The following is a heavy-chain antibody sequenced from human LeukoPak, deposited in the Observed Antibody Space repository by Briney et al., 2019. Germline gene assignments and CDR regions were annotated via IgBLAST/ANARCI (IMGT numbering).Heavy chain of an antibody. V-gene: IGHV4-59*01. D-gene: IGHD3-3*01. Sequence: SETLSLTCTVSGGSISSYYWSWIRQPPGKGLEWIGYIYYSGSTNYNPSLKSRVTISVDTSKNQFSLKLSSVTAADTAVYYCARVCGRATIFGVVTLADYYFDYWGQGTLVTVSS. CDR1: GGSISSYY. J-gene: IGHJ4*02. CDR3: ARVCGRATIFGVVTLADYYFDY. CDR2: IYYSGST.